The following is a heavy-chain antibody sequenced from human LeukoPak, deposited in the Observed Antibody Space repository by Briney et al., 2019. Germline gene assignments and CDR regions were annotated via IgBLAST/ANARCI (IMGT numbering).Heavy chain of an antibody. CDR1: GFTFSSYA. J-gene: IGHJ4*02. Sequence: GGSLRLSCAASGFTFSSYAMSWVRQAPGKGLEWVSSIIGNGGSTYFVDSVKGRFTISRDNSKNTLYLQMNSLRAEDTAVYYCAKLPEYYYASGSSYADYWGQGTLVTVSS. D-gene: IGHD3-10*01. V-gene: IGHV3-23*01. CDR2: IIGNGGST. CDR3: AKLPEYYYASGSSYADY.